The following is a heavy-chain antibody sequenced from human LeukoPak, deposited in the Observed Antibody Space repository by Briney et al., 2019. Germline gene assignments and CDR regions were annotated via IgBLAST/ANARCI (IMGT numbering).Heavy chain of an antibody. CDR3: ARHLNYYLDY. J-gene: IGHJ4*02. Sequence: GGSLRLSCAASGFTFSSLAMSWVRQPPGKGLVWVSRISSDGSITGYADSVKGRFTISRDNAKNTLYLQMNSLRAEDTAVYYCARHLNYYLDYWGQGTLVTVSS. V-gene: IGHV3-74*01. CDR1: GFTFSSLA. D-gene: IGHD3-10*01. CDR2: ISSDGSIT.